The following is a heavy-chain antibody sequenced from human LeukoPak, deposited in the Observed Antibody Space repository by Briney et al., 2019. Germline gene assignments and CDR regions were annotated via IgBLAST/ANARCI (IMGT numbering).Heavy chain of an antibody. D-gene: IGHD3-22*01. V-gene: IGHV3-66*01. J-gene: IGHJ6*03. Sequence: PGGSLRLSCAASGFTVSSNYMSWVRQAPGKGLEWVSVIYSGGTTYYADSVKGRFTISRDSSKNTLYLQMNSLRAEDTAVYYCARDRYDSSGYLGDYYYYMDVWGKGTTVTISS. CDR2: IYSGGTT. CDR1: GFTVSSNY. CDR3: ARDRYDSSGYLGDYYYYMDV.